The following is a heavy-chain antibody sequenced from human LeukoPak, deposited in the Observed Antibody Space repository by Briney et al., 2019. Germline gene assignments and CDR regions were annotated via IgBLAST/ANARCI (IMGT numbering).Heavy chain of an antibody. V-gene: IGHV3-53*03. D-gene: IGHD6-19*01. CDR1: GFSVNSNY. CDR3: ALAIAVQGY. CDR2: IYTTGRT. J-gene: IGHJ4*02. Sequence: PGGSLRLSCAASGFSVNSNYMTRVRQPPGRGLEWVSVIYTTGRTYYADSVKGRFTISRDNSKNTLYLQMNSLRAEDTAVYYCALAIAVQGYWGQGTLVTVSS.